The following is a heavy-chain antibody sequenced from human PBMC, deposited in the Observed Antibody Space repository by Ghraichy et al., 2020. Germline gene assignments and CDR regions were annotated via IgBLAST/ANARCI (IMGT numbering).Heavy chain of an antibody. CDR2: SSQRGSP. CDR1: GGYC. V-gene: IGHV4-31*02. CDR3: ARANYGANSAFDA. Sequence: GGYCGGGRGERRGRGLEWVACSSQRGSPYHNPSLKCRITIAVDTSTDQLSCKVTAVTAADTAVSYCARANYGANSAFDAWGQGTLVTVSS. J-gene: IGHJ4*02. D-gene: IGHD4-23*01.